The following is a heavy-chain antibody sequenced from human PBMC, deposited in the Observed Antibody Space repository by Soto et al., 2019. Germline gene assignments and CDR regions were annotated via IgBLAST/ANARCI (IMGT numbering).Heavy chain of an antibody. CDR1: GGSISRYY. V-gene: IGHV4-59*01. Sequence: SKTLSLTCTVSGGSISRYYWSWIRQPPGKGLEWIGYIYYSGSTNYNPSLKSRVTISVDTSKNQFSLKLSSVTAADTAVYYCASTYYYDSSGYPRYYFDYWGQGTLVTVSS. CDR3: ASTYYYDSSGYPRYYFDY. J-gene: IGHJ4*02. D-gene: IGHD3-22*01. CDR2: IYYSGST.